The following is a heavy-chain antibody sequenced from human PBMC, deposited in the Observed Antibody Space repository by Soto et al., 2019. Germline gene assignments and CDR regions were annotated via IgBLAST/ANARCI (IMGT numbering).Heavy chain of an antibody. CDR1: GGSLSSSSYY. CDR3: ARLVVGSTWYYFDX. V-gene: IGHV4-39*01. J-gene: IGHJ4*02. D-gene: IGHD6-13*01. CDR2: IYYSGRT. Sequence: SETLSLPCTVSGGSLSSSSYYWGWIRKPTGKGLEGIGSIYYSGRTYYNPSLKSQVTISVDTSKKQFYLKPSSVTAADAAVYYCARLVVGSTWYYFDXWGQRSLVTGSX.